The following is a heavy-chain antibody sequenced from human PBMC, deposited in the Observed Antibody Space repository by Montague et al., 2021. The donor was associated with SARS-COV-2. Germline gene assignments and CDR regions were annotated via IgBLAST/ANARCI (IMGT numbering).Heavy chain of an antibody. Sequence: VSGFTFDDYGMSWVRQVPGKGLEWVSGISRSGDSSAYGDSVKGRFTISRDNAKNSLYLQMNSLRVEDTAFYHCSRGGGMIRGVVDFWGQGILVSVSS. J-gene: IGHJ4*02. D-gene: IGHD3-10*01. V-gene: IGHV3-20*01. CDR3: SRGGGMIRGVVDF. CDR2: ISRSGDSS. CDR1: GFTFDDYG.